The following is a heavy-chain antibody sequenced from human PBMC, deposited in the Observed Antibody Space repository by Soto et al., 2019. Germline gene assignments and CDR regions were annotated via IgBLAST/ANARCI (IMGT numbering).Heavy chain of an antibody. CDR3: AKDGERYCSSTSCYAHFDY. CDR2: ISGSGGST. V-gene: IGHV3-23*01. J-gene: IGHJ4*02. Sequence: GGSLRLSCAASGFTFSSYAMSWVRQAPGKGLEWVSAISGSGGSTYYADSVKGRFTISRDNSKNTLYLQMNSLRAEDTAVYYCAKDGERYCSSTSCYAHFDYWGQGTLVTVSS. D-gene: IGHD2-2*01. CDR1: GFTFSSYA.